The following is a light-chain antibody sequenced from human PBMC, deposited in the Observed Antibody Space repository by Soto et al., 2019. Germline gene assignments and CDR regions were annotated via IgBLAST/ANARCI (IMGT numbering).Light chain of an antibody. CDR1: SSNIGNNY. V-gene: IGLV1-51*01. CDR2: DNN. CDR3: GTWDSSLSAAV. J-gene: IGLJ7*01. Sequence: QSVLTQPPSVSAAPGQKATISCSGSSSNIGNNYVSWYQQLPGTAPKLLIYDNNKRPSGIPDRFSGAKSGTSATLGITELQTGDEADYYCGTWDSSLSAAVFGGRTQLTVL.